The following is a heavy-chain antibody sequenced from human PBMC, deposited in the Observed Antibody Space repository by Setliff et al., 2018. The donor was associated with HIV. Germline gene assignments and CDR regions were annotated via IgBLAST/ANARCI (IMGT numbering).Heavy chain of an antibody. CDR3: ARDAERGYSYGYDY. Sequence: SETLSLTCAVSGYSISSGYHWGWIRQPPGKGMEWIGSVFHSGSTYYNPSLKTRVTMSVDTSKNQFSLKSSSVTSADTAVYYCARDAERGYSYGYDYWGPGARGTVSS. V-gene: IGHV4-38-2*02. CDR2: VFHSGST. D-gene: IGHD5-18*01. CDR1: GYSISSGYH. J-gene: IGHJ4*02.